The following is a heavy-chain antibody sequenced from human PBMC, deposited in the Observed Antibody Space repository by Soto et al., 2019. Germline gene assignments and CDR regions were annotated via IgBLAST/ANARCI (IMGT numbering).Heavy chain of an antibody. V-gene: IGHV3-23*01. CDR3: ARPRSPYCTNGVCYNRGEPSDY. J-gene: IGHJ4*02. CDR2: VSGSGGTT. D-gene: IGHD2-8*01. CDR1: GFTFSSYA. Sequence: EVQLLESGGGLVQPGGSLRLSCAASGFTFSSYAMSWVRQAPGKGLEWVSGVSGSGGTTYYADSVKGRFTISRDNSKNTLYLQMNSLRAEDTAVYYCARPRSPYCTNGVCYNRGEPSDYWGQGTLVTVSS.